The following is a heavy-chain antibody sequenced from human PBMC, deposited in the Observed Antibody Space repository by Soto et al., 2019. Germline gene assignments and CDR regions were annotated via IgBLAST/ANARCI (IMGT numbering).Heavy chain of an antibody. CDR3: XXXGSVSGNHAFDI. D-gene: IGHD6-19*01. CDR2: IIPIFGAP. J-gene: IGHJ3*02. Sequence: QVQLVQSGAEVKKPGSSVKVSCKASGGSFSSYAISWVRQAPVQGLEWMGGIIPIFGAPTYAQKFQGRVTIIADKSTSTAYMELSSLRSEDTAXXXXXXXGSVSGNHAFDIWGQGTLVTVSS. V-gene: IGHV1-69*06. CDR1: GGSFSSYA.